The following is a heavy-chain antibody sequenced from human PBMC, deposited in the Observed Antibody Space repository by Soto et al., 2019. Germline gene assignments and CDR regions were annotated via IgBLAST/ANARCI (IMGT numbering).Heavy chain of an antibody. CDR1: GYTFTSYG. D-gene: IGHD3-22*01. Sequence: ASVKVSCKASGYTFTSYGISWVRQAPGQGLEWMGWISAYNGNTNYAQKLQGRVTMTTDTSTSTAYMELRSLRSDDTAVYYCATFRKREYYDSSGYYPFDYWGQGTLVTVSS. J-gene: IGHJ4*02. CDR2: ISAYNGNT. CDR3: ATFRKREYYDSSGYYPFDY. V-gene: IGHV1-18*01.